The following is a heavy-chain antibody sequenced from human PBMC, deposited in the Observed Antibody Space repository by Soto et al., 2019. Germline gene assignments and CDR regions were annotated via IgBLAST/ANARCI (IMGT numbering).Heavy chain of an antibody. CDR1: GFTFTSYW. J-gene: IGHJ6*02. CDR3: ARDKDSYCISTSCYVGGYYYGMDV. CDR2: IKQVGSQK. Sequence: GGSLRLSCATHGFTFTSYWMRWVRQAPRVGLVLVVYIKQVGSQKYYVDSVNGRFTISRDNAKNFLYLQMNSLIAEDTAVYYCARDKDSYCISTSCYVGGYYYGMDVWGQGT. V-gene: IGHV3-7*01. D-gene: IGHD2-2*01.